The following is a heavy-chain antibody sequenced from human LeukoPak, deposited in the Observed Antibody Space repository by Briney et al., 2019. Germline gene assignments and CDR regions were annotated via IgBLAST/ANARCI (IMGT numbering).Heavy chain of an antibody. CDR2: IGIGSGNT. V-gene: IGHV3-48*04. J-gene: IGHJ4*02. CDR1: GFPFSDYS. Sequence: GGSLRLSCTASGFPFSDYSMNWVRQAPGKGLEWISYIGIGSGNTKYADSVKGRFTISADNAKNSLYLQMNSLRVEDTAVYYCARDHNYAFDNWGQGTLASVSS. CDR3: ARDHNYAFDN. D-gene: IGHD1-1*01.